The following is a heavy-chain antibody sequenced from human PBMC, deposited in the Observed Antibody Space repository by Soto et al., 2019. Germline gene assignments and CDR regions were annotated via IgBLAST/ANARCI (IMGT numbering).Heavy chain of an antibody. Sequence: EVQLVESGGGLVQPGGSLRLSCAASGFIFTAYWMSWVRQPPGKGLEWVASINPDGTKRFYVDSVQGRFTISRADAKNLVFIQMISLRAEGTAVYYCVRGESSGWYLGIWGQGTLVTVAS. CDR1: GFIFTAYW. V-gene: IGHV3-7*03. CDR3: VRGESSGWYLGI. D-gene: IGHD6-19*01. J-gene: IGHJ4*02. CDR2: INPDGTKR.